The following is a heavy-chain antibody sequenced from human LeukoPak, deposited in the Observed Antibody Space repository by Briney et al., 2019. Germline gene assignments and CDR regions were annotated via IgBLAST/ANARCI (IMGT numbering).Heavy chain of an antibody. CDR1: GFTFSSYG. J-gene: IGHJ4*02. Sequence: PGRSLRLSCAASGFTFSSYGMHWVRQAPGKGLEWVAVISYDGSNKYYADSVKGRFTISRDNSKNTLYLQMNSLRAEDTAVYYCAKDSPIWFGELYYFDYWGQGTLVTVSS. V-gene: IGHV3-30*18. D-gene: IGHD3-10*01. CDR3: AKDSPIWFGELYYFDY. CDR2: ISYDGSNK.